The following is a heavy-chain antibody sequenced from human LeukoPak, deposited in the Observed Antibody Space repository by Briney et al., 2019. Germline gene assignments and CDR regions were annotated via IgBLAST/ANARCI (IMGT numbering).Heavy chain of an antibody. CDR1: GFSFSSYG. CDR2: ISYDGSNK. D-gene: IGHD2-2*02. Sequence: GGSLRLSCAASGFSFSSYGMHWVRQAPGKGLEWGAVISYDGSNKYYADSVKGRFTISRDNSKNTLYLQMNSLRGEDTAVYFCAKDSSRSSWYTEYWGQGTLVTVSS. CDR3: AKDSSRSSWYTEY. J-gene: IGHJ4*02. V-gene: IGHV3-30*18.